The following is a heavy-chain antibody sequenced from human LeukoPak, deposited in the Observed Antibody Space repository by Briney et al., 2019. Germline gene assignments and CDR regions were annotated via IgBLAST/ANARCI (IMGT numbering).Heavy chain of an antibody. V-gene: IGHV3-74*01. CDR3: ARDGAAPL. J-gene: IGHJ3*01. CDR2: INSDGSSI. Sequence: GGSLRLSCTPSGFSFSSYWMHWVCQVPGKGLVWVSRINSDGSSINYADSVKGRFTISRDNAKNSLYLQMNSLRAEDTAVYYCARDGAAPLWGQGTMVTVSS. D-gene: IGHD6-13*01. CDR1: GFSFSSYW.